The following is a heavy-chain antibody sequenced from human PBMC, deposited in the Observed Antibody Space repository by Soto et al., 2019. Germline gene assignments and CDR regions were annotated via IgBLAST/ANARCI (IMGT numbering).Heavy chain of an antibody. J-gene: IGHJ3*02. D-gene: IGHD4-17*01. Sequence: GSLRLSCAASGFTFSSYSMNWVRQAPGKGLEWVSYISSSSTIYYADSVKGRLTISRDNAKNSLYLQMNSLRAEDTAVYYCARDRYGDYVADIWGQGTMVTVS. CDR2: ISSSSTI. V-gene: IGHV3-48*01. CDR3: ARDRYGDYVADI. CDR1: GFTFSSYS.